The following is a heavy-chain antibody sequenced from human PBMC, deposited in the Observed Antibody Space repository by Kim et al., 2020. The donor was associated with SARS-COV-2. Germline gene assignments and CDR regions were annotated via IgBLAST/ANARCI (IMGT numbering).Heavy chain of an antibody. CDR1: GYTFTSYA. Sequence: ASVKVSCKASGYTFTSYAMNWVRQAPGQGLEWMGWINTNTGNPTYAQGFTGRFVFSLDTSVSTAYLQISSLKAEDTAVYYCARDIEFGVVNPTLITDAFDIWGQGTMVTVSS. CDR2: INTNTGNP. CDR3: ARDIEFGVVNPTLITDAFDI. D-gene: IGHD3-3*01. V-gene: IGHV7-4-1*02. J-gene: IGHJ3*02.